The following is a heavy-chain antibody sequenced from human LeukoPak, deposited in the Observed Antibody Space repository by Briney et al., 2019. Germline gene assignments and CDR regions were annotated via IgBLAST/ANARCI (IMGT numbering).Heavy chain of an antibody. Sequence: GGSLRLSCAASGFTFSSYAMSWVRQAPGKGLGWVSAISGNGGSTYYADSVKGRFTISRDNSKNTLYLQMNSLRAEDTAVYYCSKGFQTGRSGGDVWGQGTTVTVSS. V-gene: IGHV3-23*01. CDR2: ISGNGGST. D-gene: IGHD2-15*01. CDR3: SKGFQTGRSGGDV. CDR1: GFTFSSYA. J-gene: IGHJ6*02.